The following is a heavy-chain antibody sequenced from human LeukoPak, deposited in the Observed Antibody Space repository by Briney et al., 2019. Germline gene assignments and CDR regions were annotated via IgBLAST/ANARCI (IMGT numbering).Heavy chain of an antibody. CDR1: GFTFSSYA. D-gene: IGHD2-8*01. Sequence: GGSLRLSCAASGFTFSSYAMSWVRQAPGKGLEWVSAISGSGGSTYYADSVKGRFTISRDNSKNTLYLQMNSLRAEDTAVYYCATRRRYCTNGVCSREFWFDPWGQGTLVTVSS. V-gene: IGHV3-23*01. CDR3: ATRRRYCTNGVCSREFWFDP. J-gene: IGHJ5*02. CDR2: ISGSGGST.